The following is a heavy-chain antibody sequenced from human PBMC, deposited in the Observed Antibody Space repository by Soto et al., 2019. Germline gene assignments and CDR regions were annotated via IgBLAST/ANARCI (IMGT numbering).Heavy chain of an antibody. Sequence: GGSLRLSCAASGFTFSSYGMHWVRQAPGKGLEWVAVISYDGSNKYYADSVKGRFTISRDNSKNTLYLQMNSLRAEDTAVYYCAKDSDSGIAAPSRYFDLWGRGTLVTVSS. CDR2: ISYDGSNK. CDR1: GFTFSSYG. D-gene: IGHD6-13*01. CDR3: AKDSDSGIAAPSRYFDL. V-gene: IGHV3-30*18. J-gene: IGHJ2*01.